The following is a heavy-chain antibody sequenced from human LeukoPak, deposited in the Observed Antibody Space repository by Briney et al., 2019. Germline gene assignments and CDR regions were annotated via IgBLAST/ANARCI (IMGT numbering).Heavy chain of an antibody. D-gene: IGHD4-11*01. V-gene: IGHV1-8*01. CDR3: VRIDYSNAFDI. CDR2: MNPKTGNT. CDR1: GYTFTNFD. J-gene: IGHJ3*02. Sequence: GASVKASCKASGYTFTNFDINWVRQATGQGLEWMGWMNPKTGNTGSAQKLQGRVTITGNTSISTAYMELSSLRSEDTAVYYCVRIDYSNAFDIWGQGTMVTVSS.